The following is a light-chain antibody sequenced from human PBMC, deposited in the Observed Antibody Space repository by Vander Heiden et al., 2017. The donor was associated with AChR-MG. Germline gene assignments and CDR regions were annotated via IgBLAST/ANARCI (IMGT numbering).Light chain of an antibody. J-gene: IGLJ2*01. CDR1: SCNIGAGYD. Sequence: QSVLTQPPSVSGAPGQRVTISCTGSSCNIGAGYDVLCYQQLPGTAPKLLIYGNSNRPSGVPDRFSGSKSGTSASLAITGLQAEDEADYYCQSYDSSLSGVVFGGGTKLTVL. V-gene: IGLV1-40*01. CDR3: QSYDSSLSGVV. CDR2: GNS.